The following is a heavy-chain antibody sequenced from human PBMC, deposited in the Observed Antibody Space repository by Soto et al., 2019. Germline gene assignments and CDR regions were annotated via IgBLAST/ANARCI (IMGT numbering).Heavy chain of an antibody. D-gene: IGHD6-6*01. J-gene: IGHJ4*02. CDR3: ARGGEYSSPARGFDY. V-gene: IGHV1-69*06. CDR1: GGTFSSYA. CDR2: IIPIFGTA. Sequence: SVKVSWKASGGTFSSYAISWVRQAPGQGLEWMGGIIPIFGTANYAQKFQGRVTITADKSTSTAYMELSSLRSEDTAVYYCARGGEYSSPARGFDYWGQGTLVTVSS.